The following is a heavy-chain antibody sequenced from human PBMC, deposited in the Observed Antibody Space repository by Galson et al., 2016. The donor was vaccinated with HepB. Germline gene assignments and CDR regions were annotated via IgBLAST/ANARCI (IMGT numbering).Heavy chain of an antibody. J-gene: IGHJ6*02. CDR3: AKSKRWLVYGMDV. Sequence: SLRLSCAASGFDFRSHGMHWVRQAPGKGLEWVALIWYSGKSKYYADSVKGRFTISRDNSKNTLYLQMNSLRAEDTAVYYCAKSKRWLVYGMDVWGQGTTVTGAS. V-gene: IGHV3-30*02. CDR1: GFDFRSHG. D-gene: IGHD6-19*01. CDR2: IWYSGKSK.